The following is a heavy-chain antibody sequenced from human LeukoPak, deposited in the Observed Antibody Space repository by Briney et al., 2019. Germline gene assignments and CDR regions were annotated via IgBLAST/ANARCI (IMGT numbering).Heavy chain of an antibody. D-gene: IGHD2-2*01. CDR3: ARDDCNSTSCYPDY. V-gene: IGHV3-53*01. CDR2: SYSGGSR. Sequence: GGSLRLSCAASGFTVSTDHMSWVRQAPGKGLEWVAVSYSGGSRSYAESVKGRFTISRDNSKNTLHLQMNSLRAEDTAVYYCARDDCNSTSCYPDYWGQGTLVTVSS. CDR1: GFTVSTDH. J-gene: IGHJ4*02.